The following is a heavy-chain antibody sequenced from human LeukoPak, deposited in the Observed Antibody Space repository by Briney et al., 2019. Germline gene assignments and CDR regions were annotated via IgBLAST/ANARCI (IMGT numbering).Heavy chain of an antibody. Sequence: SETLSPTCAVYGGSFSGYYWSWIRQPPGKGLEWIGEINHSGSTNYNPSLKSRVTISVDTSKNQFSLKLSSVTAADTAVYYCARGFGYSMLYYYYYMDVWGKGTTVTVSS. J-gene: IGHJ6*03. CDR3: ARGFGYSMLYYYYYMDV. V-gene: IGHV4-34*01. CDR1: GGSFSGYY. D-gene: IGHD4-11*01. CDR2: INHSGST.